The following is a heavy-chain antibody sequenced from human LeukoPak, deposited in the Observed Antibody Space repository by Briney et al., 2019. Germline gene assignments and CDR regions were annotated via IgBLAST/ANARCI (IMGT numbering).Heavy chain of an antibody. J-gene: IGHJ4*02. CDR3: ARQAYTYAPFDY. CDR2: IYPGDSDT. CDR1: GYRFNNYW. Sequence: GESLKISCKGSGYRFNNYWIGWVRQMPGKGLEWMGIIYPGDSDTRYSPSFQGQVTISADRSISTAYLQWSSLKASDTAVYYCARQAYTYAPFDYWGQGTLVTVSS. D-gene: IGHD5-18*01. V-gene: IGHV5-51*01.